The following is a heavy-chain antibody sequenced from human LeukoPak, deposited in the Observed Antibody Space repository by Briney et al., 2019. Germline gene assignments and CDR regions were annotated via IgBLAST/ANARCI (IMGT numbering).Heavy chain of an antibody. Sequence: SETLSLTCTVSGGSISSYYWSWIRQPPGKGLEWIGEINHSGSTNYNPSLKSRVTISVDTSKNQFSLKLSSVTAADTAVYYCARVPRSSGWYRGQFDYWGQGTLVTVSS. D-gene: IGHD6-19*01. J-gene: IGHJ4*02. CDR2: INHSGST. CDR3: ARVPRSSGWYRGQFDY. V-gene: IGHV4-34*01. CDR1: GGSISSYY.